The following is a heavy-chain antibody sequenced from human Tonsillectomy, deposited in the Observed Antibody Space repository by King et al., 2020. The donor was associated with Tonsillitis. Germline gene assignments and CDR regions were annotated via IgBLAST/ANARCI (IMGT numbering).Heavy chain of an antibody. CDR1: GGSVSSHY. D-gene: IGHD1-26*01. Sequence: QLQESGPGLVKPSETLSLTCNVSGGSVSSHYWSWIRQPPGKGLEWIGFIYYSGSTSYNPSLKSRVTISVATSKNQFSLKLSSVTAADTAVYYCARRPRRGSYYPGTFDIWGQGTMVTVSS. J-gene: IGHJ3*02. V-gene: IGHV4-59*08. CDR2: IYYSGST. CDR3: ARRPRRGSYYPGTFDI.